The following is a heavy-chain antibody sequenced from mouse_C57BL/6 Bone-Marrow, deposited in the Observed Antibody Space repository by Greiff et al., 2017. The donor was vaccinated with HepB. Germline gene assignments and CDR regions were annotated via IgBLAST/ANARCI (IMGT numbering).Heavy chain of an antibody. J-gene: IGHJ4*01. CDR3: AKKAPLLGYAMDY. D-gene: IGHD2-10*01. CDR1: GFSLTSYG. V-gene: IGHV2-5*01. CDR2: IWRGGST. Sequence: QVQLQQSGPGLVQPSQSLSITCTVSGFSLTSYGVHWVRQSPGKGLEWLGVIWRGGSTDYNAAFMSRLSITKDNSKSQVFFKMNSLQADDTAIYYCAKKAPLLGYAMDYWGQGTSVTVSS.